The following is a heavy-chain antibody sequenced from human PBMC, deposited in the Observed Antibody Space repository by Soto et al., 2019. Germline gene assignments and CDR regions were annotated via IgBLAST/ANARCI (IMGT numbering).Heavy chain of an antibody. J-gene: IGHJ4*02. Sequence: SGGSLRLSCAASGFTFTSYSMNWVRQAPGKGLEWVSSISSTGNYIYQADSVKGRFAISRDNANKSVFLQMNSLRVDDTAVYYCARESEDLPSNFDYWGQGTLVTVSS. V-gene: IGHV3-21*01. CDR3: ARESEDLPSNFDY. D-gene: IGHD2-15*01. CDR1: GFTFTSYS. CDR2: ISSTGNYI.